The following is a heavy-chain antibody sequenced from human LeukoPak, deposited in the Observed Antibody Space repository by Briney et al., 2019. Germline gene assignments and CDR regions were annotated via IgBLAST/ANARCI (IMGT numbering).Heavy chain of an antibody. D-gene: IGHD6-19*01. CDR3: GMGTVAAYIDF. Sequence: ASVKVSCRASGFILTGYDINWVRQAAGQGLEWMGWMNPITGSTGYARQFQGRVTMTRDTSTGTAYMELTSLRSEDTAVYYCGMGTVAAYIDFWGQGTLVTVSS. CDR1: GFILTGYD. V-gene: IGHV1-8*01. CDR2: MNPITGST. J-gene: IGHJ4*02.